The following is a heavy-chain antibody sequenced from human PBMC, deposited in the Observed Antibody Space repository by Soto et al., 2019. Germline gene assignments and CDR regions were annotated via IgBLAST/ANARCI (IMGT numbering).Heavy chain of an antibody. V-gene: IGHV3-23*01. CDR1: GFTFSSYA. Sequence: GESLKISCAASGFTFSSYAMSWVRQAPGKGLEWVSAISGSGGSTYYADSVKGRFTISRDNSKNTLYLQMNSLRAEDTAVYYCAKVRRLLWFGEWIPGCMDVWGQGTTVTVSS. J-gene: IGHJ6*02. CDR2: ISGSGGST. D-gene: IGHD3-10*01. CDR3: AKVRRLLWFGEWIPGCMDV.